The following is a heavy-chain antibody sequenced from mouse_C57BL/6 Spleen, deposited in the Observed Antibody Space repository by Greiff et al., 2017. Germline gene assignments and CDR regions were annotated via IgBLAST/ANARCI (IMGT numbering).Heavy chain of an antibody. J-gene: IGHJ2*01. Sequence: QVQLQQSGPELVKPGASVKISCKASGYTFTDYYINWVKQRPGQGLEWIGWIFPGSGSTYYNEKFKGKATLTVDKSSSTAYMLRSSLTSEDSAVYFCARARDGSSPYFDYWGQGTTLTVSS. D-gene: IGHD1-1*01. CDR3: ARARDGSSPYFDY. CDR2: IFPGSGST. V-gene: IGHV1-75*01. CDR1: GYTFTDYY.